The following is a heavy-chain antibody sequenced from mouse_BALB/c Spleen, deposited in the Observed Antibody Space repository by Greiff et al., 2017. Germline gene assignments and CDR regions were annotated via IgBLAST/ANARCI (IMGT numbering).Heavy chain of an antibody. Sequence: VQLQQSGPEVVRPGVSVKISCKGSGYTFTDYAMHWVRQSHAKSLEWIGVISTYNGNTNYNQKFKGKATMTVNKSSSTAYMELARLTSEASAIYYCARGSTPVVPLYAMDYWGQGTSVTVSS. D-gene: IGHD1-1*01. V-gene: IGHV1-67*01. CDR3: ARGSTPVVPLYAMDY. CDR2: ISTYNGNT. J-gene: IGHJ4*01. CDR1: GYTFTDYA.